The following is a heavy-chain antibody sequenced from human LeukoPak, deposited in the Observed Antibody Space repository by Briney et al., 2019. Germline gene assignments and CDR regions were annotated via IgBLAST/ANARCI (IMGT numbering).Heavy chain of an antibody. V-gene: IGHV3-64D*06. D-gene: IGHD3-22*01. Sequence: GGSLRLSCSASGFTFSSYAMHWVRQAPGKGLEYVSAISSNGGSTYYADSVKGRFTISRDNSKNTLYLQMSSLRAEDTAVYYCVKTGAYYYDSSGCYYDYWGQGTLVTVSS. CDR2: ISSNGGST. CDR1: GFTFSSYA. CDR3: VKTGAYYYDSSGCYYDY. J-gene: IGHJ4*02.